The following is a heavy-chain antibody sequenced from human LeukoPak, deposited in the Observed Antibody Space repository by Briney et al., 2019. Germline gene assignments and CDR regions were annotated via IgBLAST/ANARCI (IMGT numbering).Heavy chain of an antibody. CDR3: ARSGYSSSSHIYY. Sequence: GASVKVSCKASGYSFTGYYMHWVRQAPGQGLEWMGWINPNSGGTNYAQKFQGRVTMTRDTSISTAYMELSRLRSDDTAVYYRARSGYSSSSHIYYWGQGTLVTVSS. D-gene: IGHD6-6*01. J-gene: IGHJ4*02. CDR1: GYSFTGYY. CDR2: INPNSGGT. V-gene: IGHV1-2*02.